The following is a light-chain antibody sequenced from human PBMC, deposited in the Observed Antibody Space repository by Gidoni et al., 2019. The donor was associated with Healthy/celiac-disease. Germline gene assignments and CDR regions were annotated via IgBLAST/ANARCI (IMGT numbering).Light chain of an antibody. J-gene: IGKJ1*01. Sequence: EIVLTQSPATLSLSPGETATLSCRASQNVVNYLAWYQQKPGQAPRLLIYDASNRATGIPARFSGSGSGTDFTLTISSLEPEDFAVYYCHQRSSWPLGTFXQXTKVEIK. CDR3: HQRSSWPLGT. V-gene: IGKV3-11*01. CDR2: DAS. CDR1: QNVVNY.